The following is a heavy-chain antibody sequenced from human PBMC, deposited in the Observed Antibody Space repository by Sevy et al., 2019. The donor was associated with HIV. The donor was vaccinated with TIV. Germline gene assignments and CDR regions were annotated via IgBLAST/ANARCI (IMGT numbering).Heavy chain of an antibody. CDR2: ISFSSNYI. Sequence: GGSLRLSCAAAGFTFSSYTMNWVRQAPGKGLEWVASISFSSNYIYYTYSLKGRFTISRDNAKNSLYLQMNSLRAEDTAVYYCAREDSKNWLYFDYWGQGTLVTVSS. V-gene: IGHV3-21*01. CDR1: GFTFSSYT. CDR3: AREDSKNWLYFDY. D-gene: IGHD1-1*01. J-gene: IGHJ4*02.